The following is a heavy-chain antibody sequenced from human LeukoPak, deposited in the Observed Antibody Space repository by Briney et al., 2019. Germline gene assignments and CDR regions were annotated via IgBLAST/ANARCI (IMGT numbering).Heavy chain of an antibody. D-gene: IGHD3-22*01. J-gene: IGHJ4*02. CDR1: GGTFSSYA. Sequence: EASVKLSCKASGGTFSSYAISWVRHAPGQGLEWMGGIIPIFGTANYAQKFQGRVTITADKSTSTAYMELSSLRSEDTAVYYCARGYYDSSGYLDYWGQGTLVTVSS. V-gene: IGHV1-69*06. CDR2: IIPIFGTA. CDR3: ARGYYDSSGYLDY.